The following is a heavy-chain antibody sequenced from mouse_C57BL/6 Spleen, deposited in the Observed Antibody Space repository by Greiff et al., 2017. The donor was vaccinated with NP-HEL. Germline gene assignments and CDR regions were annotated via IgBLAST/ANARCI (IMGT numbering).Heavy chain of an antibody. J-gene: IGHJ1*03. CDR1: GYTFTSYW. V-gene: IGHV1-7*01. CDR3: ARGSSSGYVYFDV. Sequence: QVQLQQSGAELAKPGASVKLSCKASGYTFTSYWMHWVTQRPGQGLEWIGYINPSSGYTKYNPKFKDKATLTADKSSSTAYMQLSSQTYEDSAVYCCARGSSSGYVYFDVWGTGTTVTVSS. CDR2: INPSSGYT. D-gene: IGHD3-2*02.